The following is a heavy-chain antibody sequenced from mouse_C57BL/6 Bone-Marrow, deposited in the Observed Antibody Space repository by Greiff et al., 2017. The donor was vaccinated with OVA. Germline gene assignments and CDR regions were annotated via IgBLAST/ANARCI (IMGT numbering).Heavy chain of an antibody. D-gene: IGHD2-2*01. V-gene: IGHV1-81*01. CDR3: ARREGYDGYAYFDY. Sequence: QVQLQQSGAELARPGASVKLSCKASGYTFTSYGISWVKQRTGQGLEWIGEIYPRSGNTYYNEKFKGKATLTADKSSSTAYMELRSLTSEDSAVYFCARREGYDGYAYFDYWGQGTTLTVSS. CDR2: IYPRSGNT. J-gene: IGHJ2*01. CDR1: GYTFTSYG.